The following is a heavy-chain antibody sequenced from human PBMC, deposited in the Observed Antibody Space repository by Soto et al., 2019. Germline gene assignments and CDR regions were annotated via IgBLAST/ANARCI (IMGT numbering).Heavy chain of an antibody. Sequence: GGSLRLSCAASGFTVSSNYMSWVRQAPGKGLEWVSVIYSGGSPYYADSVKGRFTISRDNSKNTLYLQMNSLRAEDTAVYYCARDLAMVRGADDAFDIWGQGTMVTVSS. CDR2: IYSGGSP. V-gene: IGHV3-66*01. D-gene: IGHD3-10*01. CDR1: GFTVSSNY. J-gene: IGHJ3*02. CDR3: ARDLAMVRGADDAFDI.